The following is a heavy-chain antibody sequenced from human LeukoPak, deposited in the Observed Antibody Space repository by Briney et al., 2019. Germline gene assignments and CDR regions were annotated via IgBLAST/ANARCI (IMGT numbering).Heavy chain of an antibody. J-gene: IGHJ3*02. CDR3: ASLVPAAIGYDAFDI. CDR1: GGSISSYY. CDR2: IYYSGST. D-gene: IGHD2-2*01. V-gene: IGHV4-59*12. Sequence: PSETLSLTCTVSGGSISSYYWSWIRQPPGKGLEWIGYIYYSGSTNYNPSLKSRVTISVDTSKNQFSLKLSSVTAADTAVYYCASLVPAAIGYDAFDIWGQGTMVTVSS.